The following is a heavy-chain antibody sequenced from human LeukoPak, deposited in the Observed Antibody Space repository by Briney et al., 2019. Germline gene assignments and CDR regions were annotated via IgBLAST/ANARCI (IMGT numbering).Heavy chain of an antibody. D-gene: IGHD5-24*01. J-gene: IGHJ3*02. CDR3: AREGDGYNRGNDAFDI. Sequence: ASVKVSCKASGYTFTSYDINWVRQATGQGLEWMGWMNPNSGNTGYAQKFQGRVTMTRNTSISTAYMELSSLRSEDTAVYYCAREGDGYNRGNDAFDIWGQGTMVTVSS. CDR1: GYTFTSYD. V-gene: IGHV1-8*01. CDR2: MNPNSGNT.